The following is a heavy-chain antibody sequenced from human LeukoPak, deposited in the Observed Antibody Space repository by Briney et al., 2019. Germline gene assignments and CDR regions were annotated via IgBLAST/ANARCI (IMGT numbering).Heavy chain of an antibody. V-gene: IGHV3-30-3*01. CDR2: ISYDGSNK. J-gene: IGHJ3*02. D-gene: IGHD3-22*01. Sequence: PGGSLRLSCAASGFTFSSYAMHWVRQAPGKGLEWVAVISYDGSNKYYADSVKGRFTISRDNSKNTLYLQMNSLRAEDTAVYYCARDDDTAAGAFDIWGQGTMVTVSS. CDR1: GFTFSSYA. CDR3: ARDDDTAAGAFDI.